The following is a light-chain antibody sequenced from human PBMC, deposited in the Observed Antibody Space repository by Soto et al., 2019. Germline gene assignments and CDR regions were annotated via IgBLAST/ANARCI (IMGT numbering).Light chain of an antibody. CDR2: DAS. CDR3: QQYNNWPPWT. CDR1: QSVSSN. J-gene: IGKJ1*01. Sequence: EIVMTQSPATLSVSPGERATLSCRASQSVSSNLAWYQQKPGQAPRLLIYDASNRATGIPARFSGSGSGTDFTLTISSLQSEDFAVYYCQQYNNWPPWTFGQGTKVVIK. V-gene: IGKV3D-15*01.